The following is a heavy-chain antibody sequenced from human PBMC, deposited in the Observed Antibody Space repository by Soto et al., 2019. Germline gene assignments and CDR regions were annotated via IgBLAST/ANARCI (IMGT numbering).Heavy chain of an antibody. CDR1: GFTFRSYA. CDR2: ISYDGNNE. CDR3: ARDLLTSLDY. V-gene: IGHV3-30*19. J-gene: IGHJ4*02. Sequence: QVHLVESGGGVVQSGRSLRLSCEASGFTFRSYAMHWVRQAPGKGPEWVTFISYDGNNEYYADSVKGRFTISRDDSKSTVYLQMNSVRPDATAVYYCARDLLTSLDYWGLGTLVTVSS. D-gene: IGHD2-21*01.